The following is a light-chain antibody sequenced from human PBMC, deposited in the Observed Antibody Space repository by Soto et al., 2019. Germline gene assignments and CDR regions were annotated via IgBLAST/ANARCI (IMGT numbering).Light chain of an antibody. J-gene: IGLJ1*01. CDR3: SSYTGGNPSYV. Sequence: QSALTLPPSASGSPGQSVTISCTGTSSDVGGYDYVSWYQQHPGKAPKLMIYEVTIRPSGVSDRFSGSKSGNTAPLTVSGLQAEDEADYYCSSYTGGNPSYVFGTGTKGTVL. CDR1: SSDVGGYDY. CDR2: EVT. V-gene: IGLV2-8*01.